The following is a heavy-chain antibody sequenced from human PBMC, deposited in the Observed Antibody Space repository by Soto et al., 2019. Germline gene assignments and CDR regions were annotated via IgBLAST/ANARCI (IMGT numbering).Heavy chain of an antibody. CDR3: ARGVGSRGFSSGWFFDY. J-gene: IGHJ4*02. CDR1: GDSLSSAGYY. V-gene: IGHV4-31*03. CDR2: IYHSGST. D-gene: IGHD6-19*01. Sequence: QVQLQESGPRLVKPSQTLSLTCTVSGDSLSSAGYYWSWIHQHPGKGLEWIGYIYHSGSTSYNPSLKSRLSISADMSNDQFSLKLTSVTAADTAVYFCARGVGSRGFSSGWFFDYWGQGTLVTVSS.